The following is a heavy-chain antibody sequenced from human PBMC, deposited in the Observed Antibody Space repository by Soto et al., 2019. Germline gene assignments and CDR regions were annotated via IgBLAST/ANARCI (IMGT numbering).Heavy chain of an antibody. D-gene: IGHD3-3*02. CDR2: IIPICPTP. J-gene: IGHJ6*02. Sequence: QVQLVQSGAEVKKPGSSVTVSCKASGGTFGNSAISWVRQAPGQGLEWMGGIIPICPTPDYAQKLQGRVTITADESTSTAYMELTSLRSEDTAVYYCARDKDRQQLGGNYYYGIDVWGQGTTVTVSS. CDR3: ARDKDRQQLGGNYYYGIDV. V-gene: IGHV1-69*12. CDR1: GGTFGNSA.